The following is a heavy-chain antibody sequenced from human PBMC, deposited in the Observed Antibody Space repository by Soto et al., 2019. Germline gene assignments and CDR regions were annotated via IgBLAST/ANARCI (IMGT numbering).Heavy chain of an antibody. J-gene: IGHJ5*02. CDR2: VSSDGDNT. Sequence: GGSLRLSCSASGFTFNIYAMHWVRQAPGKGLEYVSGVSSDGDNTCYADSVKGRFIISRDNSKNTLYLQMSSLRAEDTAVYYCVKDSRPMIVVAHFDPWGQGTLVTVSS. D-gene: IGHD3-22*01. CDR3: VKDSRPMIVVAHFDP. V-gene: IGHV3-64D*08. CDR1: GFTFNIYA.